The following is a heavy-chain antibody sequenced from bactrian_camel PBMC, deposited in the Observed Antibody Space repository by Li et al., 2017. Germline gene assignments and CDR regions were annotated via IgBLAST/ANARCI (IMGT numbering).Heavy chain of an antibody. CDR3: AADQCLTTIATMAY. V-gene: IGHV3S1*01. Sequence: HVQLVESGGGSVQAGGSLRLSCTASAYTYSSNCMAWFRQAPGKEREGVARIHTGHGGTTVADSVKDRFTISRDNAKNILYLQMNDLKTEDTAMYYCAADQCLTTIATMAYWGQGTQVTVS. CDR1: AYTYSSNC. D-gene: IGHD4*01. CDR2: IHTGHGGT. J-gene: IGHJ4*01.